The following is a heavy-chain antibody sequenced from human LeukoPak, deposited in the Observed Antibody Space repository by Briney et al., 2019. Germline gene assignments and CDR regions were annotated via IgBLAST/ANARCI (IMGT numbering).Heavy chain of an antibody. V-gene: IGHV1-2*04. D-gene: IGHD4-11*01. CDR1: GYTFTGYY. CDR3: ARGSVGARSNYVGARHYHFDY. J-gene: IGHJ4*02. Sequence: GASVKVSCKASGYTFTGYYMHWVRQAPGQGLEWMGWINPNSGGTNYAQKFQGWVTMTRDTSINTAYMELSRLKSDDTAVYYCARGSVGARSNYVGARHYHFDYWGQGTLVTVSS. CDR2: INPNSGGT.